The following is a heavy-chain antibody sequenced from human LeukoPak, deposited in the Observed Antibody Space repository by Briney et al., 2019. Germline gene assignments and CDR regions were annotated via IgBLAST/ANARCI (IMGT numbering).Heavy chain of an antibody. CDR3: AKGRPPPCSSTSCYPYYYGMDV. CDR1: GFTFSSYG. V-gene: IGHV3-33*06. D-gene: IGHD2-2*01. J-gene: IGHJ6*02. Sequence: GGSLRLSCAASGFTFSSYGMHWVRQAPGKGLEWVAVIWYDGSNKYYADSVKGRFTISRDNSKNTLYLQMNSLRAEDTAVYYCAKGRPPPCSSTSCYPYYYGMDVWGQGTTVTVSS. CDR2: IWYDGSNK.